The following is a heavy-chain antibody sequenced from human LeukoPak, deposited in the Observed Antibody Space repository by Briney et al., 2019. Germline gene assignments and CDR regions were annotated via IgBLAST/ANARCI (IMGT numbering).Heavy chain of an antibody. V-gene: IGHV7-4-1*02. CDR2: INTNTGNP. CDR3: ARDPAAVVVLFYH. J-gene: IGHJ4*02. Sequence: ASVKVSCKTSGYSFKPYAMNWVRQAPGQGLDGMGWINTNTGNPAYAQGFTGRFVFSLDTSVSTAYLQISSLKAEETAVYYRARDPAAVVVLFYHWGQGNLGTVSS. CDR1: GYSFKPYA. D-gene: IGHD2-21*01.